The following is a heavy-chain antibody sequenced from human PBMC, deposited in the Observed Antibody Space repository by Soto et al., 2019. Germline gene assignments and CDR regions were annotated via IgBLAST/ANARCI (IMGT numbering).Heavy chain of an antibody. J-gene: IGHJ5*02. Sequence: QVQLVQSGAEVKKPGSSVKVSCKASGGTFSSYAISWVRQAPGQGLEWMGGILPIFGTANYAKKFQGRVTTTADESTSTDYMQLSSLRAEDTAVYYCAKVTRMVRVGWYWFAPWGQGTLVSVSS. CDR3: AKVTRMVRVGWYWFAP. D-gene: IGHD3-10*01. V-gene: IGHV1-69*01. CDR1: GGTFSSYA. CDR2: ILPIFGTA.